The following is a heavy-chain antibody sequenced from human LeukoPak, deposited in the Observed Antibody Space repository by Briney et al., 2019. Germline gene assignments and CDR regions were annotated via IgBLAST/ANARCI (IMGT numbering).Heavy chain of an antibody. CDR3: AKCGNSGCHLIDY. CDR1: GFTFNTNA. V-gene: IGHV3-23*01. Sequence: SGGPLRVSCAASGFTFNTNAMSWVRQAPGKGLEWVSAISGRTGGTYYADSVKGRFTISRDNSKSTLYLQMDSLRAEDTAVYYCAKCGNSGCHLIDYWGQGTLVTVSS. CDR2: ISGRTGGT. J-gene: IGHJ4*02. D-gene: IGHD5-12*01.